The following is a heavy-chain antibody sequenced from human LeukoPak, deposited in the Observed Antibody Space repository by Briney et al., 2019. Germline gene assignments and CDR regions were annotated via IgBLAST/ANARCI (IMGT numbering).Heavy chain of an antibody. Sequence: PSETLSLTCSVSGDSVNSYHFNWIRQPAGKGLEWIGRLYVSGTTTYSPSLKSRVTMSVDTSKNQFSLKVNSVTAADTAVYYCASTSNIASAHDGFDIWGHGTMVTVSS. V-gene: IGHV4-4*07. D-gene: IGHD6-13*01. CDR1: GDSVNSYH. J-gene: IGHJ3*02. CDR3: ASTSNIASAHDGFDI. CDR2: LYVSGTT.